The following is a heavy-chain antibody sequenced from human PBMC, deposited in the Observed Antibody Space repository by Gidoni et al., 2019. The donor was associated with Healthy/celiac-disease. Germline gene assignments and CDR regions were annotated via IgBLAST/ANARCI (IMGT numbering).Heavy chain of an antibody. J-gene: IGHJ4*02. CDR1: GFPFSIYA. V-gene: IGHV3-30-3*01. D-gene: IGHD2-8*02. Sequence: QVQLVESGGGVVQPGRSLRLSCSASGFPFSIYAMHWVRQAPGKGLEWVAVISYDGSNKYYADSVKGRLTISRDNSKNTLYLQMNSLRAEDTAVYYCAIGGLVVYAITSSPDYWGQGTLVTVSS. CDR2: ISYDGSNK. CDR3: AIGGLVVYAITSSPDY.